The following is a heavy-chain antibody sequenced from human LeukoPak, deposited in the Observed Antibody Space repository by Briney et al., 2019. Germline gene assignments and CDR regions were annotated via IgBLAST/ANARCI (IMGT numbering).Heavy chain of an antibody. CDR3: VKGRISEDGLDF. CDR2: ISSSGNT. CDR1: GFTFSRSA. Sequence: GSLRLSCAASGFTFSRSATTWVRQTPGKGLDWVSSISSSGNTYYADSVKGRFTISRDNSKNMLYLQMNSLRAEDTAVYYCVKGRISEDGLDFWGQGTLVTVSS. J-gene: IGHJ4*02. V-gene: IGHV3-23*01. D-gene: IGHD6-13*01.